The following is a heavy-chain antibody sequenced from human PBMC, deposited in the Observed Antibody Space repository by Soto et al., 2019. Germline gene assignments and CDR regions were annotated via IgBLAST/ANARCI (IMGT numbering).Heavy chain of an antibody. CDR3: ARISSSSCTDY. CDR1: GFTCNTYA. Sequence: LXLSCAASGFTCNTYAMNWVRQAPGKGLEWVSAISADGAGTYYADSVKGRFTISRDNSKNTLSLQMNSLRAEDTAIFYCARISSSSCTDYWGQGTLVTVSS. V-gene: IGHV3-23*01. D-gene: IGHD6-13*01. CDR2: ISADGAGT. J-gene: IGHJ4*02.